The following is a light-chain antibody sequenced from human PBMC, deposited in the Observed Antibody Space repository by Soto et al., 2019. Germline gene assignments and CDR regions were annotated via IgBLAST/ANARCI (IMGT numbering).Light chain of an antibody. CDR2: EVS. CDR3: SSFTTSSTLV. Sequence: QSALTQPASVSGSPGQSITISCTGTSSDVGAYNYVSWYQQHPGKAPKLIIYEVSRRPSGVSNRLSGSKSGNTASLTISGLQAEDEADYHCSSFTTSSTLVFGGGTKVTVL. J-gene: IGLJ3*02. V-gene: IGLV2-14*01. CDR1: SSDVGAYNY.